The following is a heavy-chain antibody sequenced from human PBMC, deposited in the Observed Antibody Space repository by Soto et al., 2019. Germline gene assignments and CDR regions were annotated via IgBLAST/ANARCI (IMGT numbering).Heavy chain of an antibody. J-gene: IGHJ4*02. CDR3: AKMEGMDPWAYSFDY. V-gene: IGHV3-30*18. Sequence: GVSLRLSCAASGCTFSSYGMHWVRQAPGKGLEWVAVISYDGSNKYYADSVKGRVTISRDNSKNTLYMQMDSLRAEDTAVYYCAKMEGMDPWAYSFDYWGQGTLVTVSS. CDR2: ISYDGSNK. D-gene: IGHD2-2*03. CDR1: GCTFSSYG.